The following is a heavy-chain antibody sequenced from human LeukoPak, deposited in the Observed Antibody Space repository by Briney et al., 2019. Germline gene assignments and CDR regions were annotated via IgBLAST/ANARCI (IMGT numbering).Heavy chain of an antibody. CDR1: GFTFSSYE. V-gene: IGHV3-48*03. CDR2: ISSSGSTI. J-gene: IGHJ4*02. CDR3: ARGGLYYDSSGYYH. D-gene: IGHD3-22*01. Sequence: GGSLRLSCAASGFTFSSYEMNWVRQAPGKGLEWVSYISSSGSTIYYADSVKGRFTISRDNAKNSLYLQMNSLGAEDTAVYYCARGGLYYDSSGYYHWGQGTLVTVSS.